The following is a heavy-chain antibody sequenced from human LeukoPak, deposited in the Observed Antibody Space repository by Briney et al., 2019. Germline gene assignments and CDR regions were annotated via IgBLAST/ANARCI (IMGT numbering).Heavy chain of an antibody. CDR2: INYSGNT. D-gene: IGHD4-17*01. CDR3: AREGRQDYVYFDC. CDR1: GDSISSYY. Sequence: SETLSLTCTVSGDSISSYYWSWIRQPPGKGLEWMGYINYSGNTNYNPPLKSRVTISVDTSKNQFSLRLTSVTAADTAVYYCAREGRQDYVYFDCWGQGTLVTVSS. J-gene: IGHJ4*02. V-gene: IGHV4-59*01.